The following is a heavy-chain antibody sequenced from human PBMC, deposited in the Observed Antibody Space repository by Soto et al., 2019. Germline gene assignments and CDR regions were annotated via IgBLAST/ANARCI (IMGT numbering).Heavy chain of an antibody. Sequence: EVQLLESGGGLVQPGGSLGLSCAASGVTFNNYAMPWVRQAPGKGLEWVSAISGGGDTTSYADSVKGRFTVSRDGSKNTLYLQMSSLRAEDTALYYCAKGRGGSGSLTPRVDFWGQGTLVTVSS. J-gene: IGHJ4*02. CDR1: GVTFNNYA. D-gene: IGHD3-10*01. V-gene: IGHV3-23*01. CDR3: AKGRGGSGSLTPRVDF. CDR2: ISGGGDTT.